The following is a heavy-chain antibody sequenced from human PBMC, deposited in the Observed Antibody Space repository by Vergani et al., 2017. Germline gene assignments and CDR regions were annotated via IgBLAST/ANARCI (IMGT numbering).Heavy chain of an antibody. Sequence: EVQLLESGGGLVQPGGSLRLSCAASGFTFSSYAMSWVRQAPGKGVEWVSAISGSGGSTYYADSVKGRFTISRDKAKNTLYLQMNSLRAEDTAVYYCAKDPLLIVVVPAAARWGQGTLVTVSS. CDR1: GFTFSSYA. CDR2: ISGSGGST. V-gene: IGHV3-23*01. CDR3: AKDPLLIVVVPAAAR. D-gene: IGHD2-2*01. J-gene: IGHJ4*02.